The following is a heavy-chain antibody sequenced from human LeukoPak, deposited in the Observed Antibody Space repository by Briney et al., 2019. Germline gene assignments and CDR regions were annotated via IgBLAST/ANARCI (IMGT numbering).Heavy chain of an antibody. V-gene: IGHV3-23*01. CDR2: ISGSGGST. CDR3: AKTYYYDSSGDAFDI. J-gene: IGHJ3*02. D-gene: IGHD3-22*01. CDR1: GFTFSSYG. Sequence: EGTLRLSCAASGFTFSSYGMSWVRQAPGKGLEWVSAISGSGGSTYYADSVKGRFTISRDNSKNTLYLQMNSLRAEDTAVYYCAKTYYYDSSGDAFDIWGQGTMVTVSS.